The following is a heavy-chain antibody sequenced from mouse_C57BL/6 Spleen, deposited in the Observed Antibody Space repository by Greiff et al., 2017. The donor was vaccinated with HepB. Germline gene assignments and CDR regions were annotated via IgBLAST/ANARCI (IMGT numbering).Heavy chain of an antibody. Sequence: VQLQQSGAELVRPGPSVKMSCKASGYTFTNYWIGWAKQRPGHGLEWIGDIYPGGGYTNYNEKFKGKATLTADKSSSTAYMQFSSLTSEDSAIYYCARLIYYDYDGYAMDYWGQGTSVTVSS. CDR1: GYTFTNYW. CDR3: ARLIYYDYDGYAMDY. V-gene: IGHV1-63*01. CDR2: IYPGGGYT. D-gene: IGHD2-4*01. J-gene: IGHJ4*01.